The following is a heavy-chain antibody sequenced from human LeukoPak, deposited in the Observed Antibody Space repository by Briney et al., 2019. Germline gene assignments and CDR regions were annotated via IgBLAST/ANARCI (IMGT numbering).Heavy chain of an antibody. CDR2: LYSGGTT. CDR1: GFTFSDYY. Sequence: GGSLRLSCAASGFTFSDYYMSWVRQAPGKGLECVSILYSGGTTYYADSVKGRFTISRDNSKNTLSLQMNNVRAEDTAVYYCVFVKRNTNWFDPWGQGTLVTVSS. D-gene: IGHD1/OR15-1a*01. J-gene: IGHJ5*02. CDR3: VFVKRNTNWFDP. V-gene: IGHV3-53*01.